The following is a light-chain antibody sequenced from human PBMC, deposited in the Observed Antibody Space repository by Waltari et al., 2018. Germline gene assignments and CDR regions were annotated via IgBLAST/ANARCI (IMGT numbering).Light chain of an antibody. CDR1: TGDVTSVHY. J-gene: IGLJ3*02. CDR3: LLSYSDGWV. Sequence: QAVVTQEPSLTVSPGGPAPPTLGSTTGDVTSVHYPYWLQQKPGQAPRTLIYDTSNKHSWTPARFSGSLLGGKAALTLSGAQPEDEAEYHCLLSYSDGWVFGGGTKLTVL. V-gene: IGLV7-46*01. CDR2: DTS.